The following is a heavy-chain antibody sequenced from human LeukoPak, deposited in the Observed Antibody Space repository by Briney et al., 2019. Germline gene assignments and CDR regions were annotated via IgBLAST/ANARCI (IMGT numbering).Heavy chain of an antibody. CDR1: GGTFSSYA. CDR3: ARDHSYAFDY. J-gene: IGHJ4*02. Sequence: ASVKVSCKASGGTFSSYAISWVRQAPGQGLEWMGGIIPIFGTANYAQKFQGRVTITADKSTSTAYMGLSSLRSEDTAVYYCARDHSYAFDYWGQGTLVTVSS. D-gene: IGHD5-18*01. CDR2: IIPIFGTA. V-gene: IGHV1-69*06.